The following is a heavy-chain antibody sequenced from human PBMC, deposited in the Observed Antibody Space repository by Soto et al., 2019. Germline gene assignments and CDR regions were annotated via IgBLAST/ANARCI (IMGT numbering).Heavy chain of an antibody. Sequence: QVQLLQSGAEVKKPGASVKVTCKASGYTFRNFGISWVRQAPGQGLEWMGWISAYNANANYAQKLQGRLTMTADTSTSTAYMELRSLRSDDTAVYYCARDNSYFDYWGQGTLVTVSS. J-gene: IGHJ4*02. V-gene: IGHV1-18*01. CDR2: ISAYNANA. CDR1: GYTFRNFG. CDR3: ARDNSYFDY.